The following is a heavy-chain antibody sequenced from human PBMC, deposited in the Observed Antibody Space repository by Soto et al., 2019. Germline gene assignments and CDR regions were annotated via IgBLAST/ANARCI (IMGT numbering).Heavy chain of an antibody. D-gene: IGHD5-18*01. CDR1: GFSFSSSG. CDR2: IWYDGNKK. V-gene: IGHV3-33*03. Sequence: PGGSLRLSCAASGFSFSSSGMHWVRKAPGKGLEWVAVIWYDGNKKSYGDSARGRSTISRDNSNNNLYLEMNSPRAEDTAADYFGVDTTGILHYWGQGTLVTVSS. CDR3: GVDTTGILHY. J-gene: IGHJ4*02.